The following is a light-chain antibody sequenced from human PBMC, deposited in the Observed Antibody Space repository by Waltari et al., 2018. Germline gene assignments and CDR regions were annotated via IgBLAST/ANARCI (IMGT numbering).Light chain of an antibody. J-gene: IGLJ3*02. CDR3: AAWDDSLSGRV. CDR1: SSNIGSNY. Sequence: QSVLTQPPSASGTPGQRVTISCSGSSSNIGSNYVYWYQQLPGTAPKLLSYRNKQRPSGVPDRFSGSKSGTSASLAISGLRSEDEADYYCAAWDDSLSGRVFGGGTKLTVL. V-gene: IGLV1-47*01. CDR2: RNK.